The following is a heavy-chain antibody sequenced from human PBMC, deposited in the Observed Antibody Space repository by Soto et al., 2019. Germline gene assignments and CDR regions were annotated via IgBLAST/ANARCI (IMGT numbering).Heavy chain of an antibody. Sequence: SETLSLTCAVYGGSFSGYYWSWIRQPPGKGLEWIGEINHSGSTNYNPSLKSRVTISVDTSKNQFSLKLSSVTAADTAVYYCARGLEWLRFRYFDYWGQGTLVTVS. CDR1: GGSFSGYY. J-gene: IGHJ4*02. D-gene: IGHD5-12*01. CDR2: INHSGST. CDR3: ARGLEWLRFRYFDY. V-gene: IGHV4-34*01.